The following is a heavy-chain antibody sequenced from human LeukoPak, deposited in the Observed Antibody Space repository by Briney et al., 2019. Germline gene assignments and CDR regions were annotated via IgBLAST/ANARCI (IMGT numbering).Heavy chain of an antibody. V-gene: IGHV4-30-2*01. CDR2: IYHSGST. J-gene: IGHJ4*02. CDR3: ARGYCSSTSCYPTDY. CDR1: GGSISSGGYS. D-gene: IGHD2-2*01. Sequence: SQTLSLTCAVSGGSISSGGYSWSRIRQPPGKGLEWIGYIYHSGSTYYNPSLKSRVTISVDRSKNQFSLKLSSVTAADTAVYYCARGYCSSTSCYPTDYWGQGTLVTVSS.